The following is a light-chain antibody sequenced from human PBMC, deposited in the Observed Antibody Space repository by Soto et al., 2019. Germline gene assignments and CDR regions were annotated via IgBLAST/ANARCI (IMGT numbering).Light chain of an antibody. Sequence: DIPMPQSPSTLSASVGDRVTITCRASQSISAWLAWYQQKPGKAPNLLIYDVSTLDSGVPSRFSGSASGTEFTLTISSLESDEFATDYCQQYHRYSTFGQGTKLDSK. CDR2: DVS. CDR3: QQYHRYST. CDR1: QSISAW. V-gene: IGKV1-5*01. J-gene: IGKJ1*01.